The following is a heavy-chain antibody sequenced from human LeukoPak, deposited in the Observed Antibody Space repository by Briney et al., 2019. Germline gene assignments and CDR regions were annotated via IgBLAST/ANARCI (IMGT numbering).Heavy chain of an antibody. CDR2: ISGSGGST. V-gene: IGHV3-23*01. D-gene: IGHD3-10*01. Sequence: GRSLRLSCAGSGFTFSSYAMSWVRQAPGKGLEWVSAISGSGGSTYYADSVKGRFTISRDNSKNTLYLQMNSLRAEDTAVYYCAKDLHYYGSGSYLFFDYWGQGTLVTVSS. CDR3: AKDLHYYGSGSYLFFDY. CDR1: GFTFSSYA. J-gene: IGHJ4*02.